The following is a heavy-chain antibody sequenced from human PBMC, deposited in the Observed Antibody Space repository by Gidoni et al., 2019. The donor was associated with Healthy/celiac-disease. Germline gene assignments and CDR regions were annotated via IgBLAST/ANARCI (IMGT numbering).Heavy chain of an antibody. V-gene: IGHV1-69*01. Sequence: QVQLVQSGAEVKKPGSSVKVSCKASGGTFSSYAISWVRQAPGQGLEWMGGIIPIFGTANYAQKFQGRVTITADESTSTAYMELSSLRSEDTAVYYCAREGYYDSSGYNGDAFDIWGQGTMVTVSS. CDR3: AREGYYDSSGYNGDAFDI. CDR1: GGTFSSYA. CDR2: IIPIFGTA. J-gene: IGHJ3*02. D-gene: IGHD3-22*01.